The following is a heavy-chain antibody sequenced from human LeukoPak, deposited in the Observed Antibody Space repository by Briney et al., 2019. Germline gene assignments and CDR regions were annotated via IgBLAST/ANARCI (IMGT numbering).Heavy chain of an antibody. CDR1: GFPFRDNA. CDR3: VRGHYFGMDV. Sequence: GTSLTLSCAASGFPFRDNAMHWVRQAPGKGLDWVAAIWGVASKIYYADSVKGRFTISRDNSKNTLSLQMDSLRVADTALYYCVRGHYFGMDVWGQGTTVAVSS. V-gene: IGHV3-33*01. CDR2: IWGVASKI. J-gene: IGHJ6*02.